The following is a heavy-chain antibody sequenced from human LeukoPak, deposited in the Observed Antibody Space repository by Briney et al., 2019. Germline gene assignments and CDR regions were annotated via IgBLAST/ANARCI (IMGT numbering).Heavy chain of an antibody. CDR2: IYYSGST. D-gene: IGHD1-1*01. Sequence: SETLSLTCTVSGGSISSYYWSWIRQPPGKGLEWIGYIYYSGSTNYNPSLKSRVTISVDTSKNQFSLKLSSVTAEDTAVYYCARVDWRDWFDPWGQGTLVTVSS. V-gene: IGHV4-59*01. CDR1: GGSISSYY. J-gene: IGHJ5*02. CDR3: ARVDWRDWFDP.